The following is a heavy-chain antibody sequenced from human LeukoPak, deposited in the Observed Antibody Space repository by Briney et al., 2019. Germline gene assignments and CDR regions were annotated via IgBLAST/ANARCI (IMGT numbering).Heavy chain of an antibody. Sequence: PSETLSLTCTVSGGSISSGGYYWSWIRQHPGKGLEWVGYIYYSGSTYYNPSLKSRVTISVDTSKNQFSLKLSSVTAADTAVYYCARSPNYGMDVWGQGTTVTVSS. D-gene: IGHD2-8*01. V-gene: IGHV4-31*03. J-gene: IGHJ6*02. CDR2: IYYSGST. CDR3: ARSPNYGMDV. CDR1: GGSISSGGYY.